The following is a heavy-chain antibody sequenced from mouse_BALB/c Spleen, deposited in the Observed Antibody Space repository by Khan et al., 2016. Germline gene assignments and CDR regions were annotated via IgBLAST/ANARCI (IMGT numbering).Heavy chain of an antibody. CDR3: TRSPTATRYFDV. D-gene: IGHD1-2*01. Sequence: VQLKQSGPGLVKPSQSLSLTCTVTGYSITSDYAWNWIRQFPGNKLEWMGYIRCSGSTTYNPSLKSRISITRDTSKNQFFLQLYSVTTEDTATYYCTRSPTATRYFDVWGAGTTVTVSS. CDR1: GYSITSDYA. CDR2: IRCSGST. J-gene: IGHJ1*01. V-gene: IGHV3-2*02.